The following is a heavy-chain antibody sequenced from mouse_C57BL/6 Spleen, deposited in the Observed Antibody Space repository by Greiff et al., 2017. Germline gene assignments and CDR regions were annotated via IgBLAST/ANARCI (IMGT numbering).Heavy chain of an antibody. V-gene: IGHV1-15*01. CDR2: IDPETGGT. Sequence: QVQLQQSGAELVRPGASVTLSCKASGYTFTDYEMHWVKQTPVHGLEWIGAIDPETGGTAYNQKFKGKAILTADKSSSTAYMELRSLTSEDSAVYYCTRNWEGGLFYAMDYWGQGTSVTVSS. J-gene: IGHJ4*01. D-gene: IGHD4-1*01. CDR1: GYTFTDYE. CDR3: TRNWEGGLFYAMDY.